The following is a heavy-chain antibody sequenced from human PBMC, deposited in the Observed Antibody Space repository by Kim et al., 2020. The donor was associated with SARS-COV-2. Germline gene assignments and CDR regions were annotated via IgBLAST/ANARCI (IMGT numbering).Heavy chain of an antibody. CDR3: ARLALSGSYRGAFDI. Sequence: PALKSRVTIPVDTSKNQFSLKLSSVTAADTAVYYCARLALSGSYRGAFDIWGQGTMVTVSS. V-gene: IGHV4-39*01. D-gene: IGHD1-26*01. J-gene: IGHJ3*02.